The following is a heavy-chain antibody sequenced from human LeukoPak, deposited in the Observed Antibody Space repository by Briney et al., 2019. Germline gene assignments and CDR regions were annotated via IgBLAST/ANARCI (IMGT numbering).Heavy chain of an antibody. J-gene: IGHJ2*01. Sequence: PGGSLRLSCAASGFTFSDYYMTWIRQAPGKRLEWVSYISSSSGYINYADSVKGRFTITRDNAKNSLYLQMNSLRADDTAVYYCARGPGYWYFDLWGRGTLVTVSS. CDR1: GFTFSDYY. V-gene: IGHV3-11*05. CDR3: ARGPGYWYFDL. CDR2: ISSSSGYI.